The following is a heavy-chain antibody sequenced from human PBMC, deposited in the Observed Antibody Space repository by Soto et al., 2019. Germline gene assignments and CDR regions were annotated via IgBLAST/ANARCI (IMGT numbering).Heavy chain of an antibody. J-gene: IGHJ4*02. CDR2: INAGNGNT. CDR1: GYTFTSYA. V-gene: IGHV1-3*01. CDR3: PRATYYYDSSGYYYEALGIY. Sequence: QVQLVQSGAEVKKPGASVKVSCKASGYTFTSYAMHWVRQAPGQRLEWMGWINAGNGNTKYSQKSQGRVTITRDTTQSTDYLELSSLRSEDTAVYYCPRATYYYDSSGYYYEALGIYWGQGALVTVTS. D-gene: IGHD3-22*01.